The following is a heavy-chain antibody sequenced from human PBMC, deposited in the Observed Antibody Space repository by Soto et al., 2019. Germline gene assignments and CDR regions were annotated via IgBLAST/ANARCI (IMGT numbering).Heavy chain of an antibody. J-gene: IGHJ4*02. Sequence: EVQLVESGGGLVQPGRSLRLSCAASGFTFDDYAMHWVRQAPGKGLEWVSGISCDSGSIGYADSVKGRFTISRDNAKNSLYLQMNSLRDEDTAFYYCANDRGLVLSVYFDYWGQGTLVTVSS. CDR3: ANDRGLVLSVYFDY. CDR2: ISCDSGSI. V-gene: IGHV3-9*01. D-gene: IGHD6-19*01. CDR1: GFTFDDYA.